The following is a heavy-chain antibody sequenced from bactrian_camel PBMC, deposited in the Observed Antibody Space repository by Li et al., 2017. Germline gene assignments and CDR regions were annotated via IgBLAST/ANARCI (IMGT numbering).Heavy chain of an antibody. D-gene: IGHD3*01. CDR2: ISSDGST. CDR1: GLRFSRSD. Sequence: VQLVESGGDSVQPGGSLRLSCAASGLRFSRSDMSWVRQAPGNECELVSTISSDGSTYYADSVKGRFTISQNNAKNTVYLQMDNLKPDDTALYYCAAERTPHCKAAFQGLGLILAFTSGGQGTQVTVS. CDR3: AAERTPHCKAAFQGLGLILAFTS. J-gene: IGHJ6*01. V-gene: IGHV3S40*01.